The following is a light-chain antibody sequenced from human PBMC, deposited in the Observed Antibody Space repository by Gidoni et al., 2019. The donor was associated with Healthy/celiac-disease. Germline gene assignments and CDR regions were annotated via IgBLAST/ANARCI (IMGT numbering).Light chain of an antibody. CDR2: AAS. CDR1: QSISSY. V-gene: IGKV1-39*01. CDR3: QQSYSTPPT. Sequence: DIQMTQSPSSLSASVGDRVTITCRASQSISSYLNWYQQKPWKAPMLLIYAASSLQRCVPSRFSGSVSGSDFTLTISSLQPEDFSTYYFQQSYSTPPTFGQWTRLEIK. J-gene: IGKJ5*01.